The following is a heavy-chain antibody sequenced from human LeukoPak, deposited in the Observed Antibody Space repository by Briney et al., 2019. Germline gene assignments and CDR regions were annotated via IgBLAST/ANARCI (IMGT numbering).Heavy chain of an antibody. CDR3: ARESAAAGKEDWFDP. V-gene: IGHV3-21*01. D-gene: IGHD6-13*01. CDR1: GFTLSSYS. J-gene: IGHJ5*02. CDR2: ISSSSSYI. Sequence: PGGSLRLSCAASGFTLSSYSMNWVRQAPGKGLEWVSSISSSSSYIYYADSVKGRFTISRDNAKNSLYLQMNSLRAEDTAVYYCARESAAAGKEDWFDPWGQGTLVTVSS.